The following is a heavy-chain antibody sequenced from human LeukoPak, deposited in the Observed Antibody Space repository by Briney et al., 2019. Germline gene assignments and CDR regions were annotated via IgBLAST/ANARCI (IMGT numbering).Heavy chain of an antibody. Sequence: PSGALSLTCTVSGGSISIYYWSWIRHPPGKGLEWIGYIYYSGSINYNPSLKSRVTISVDTSKNQFSLKLSSVTAADTAVYYCASFGYYDCWSGLMDVWGKGTTVTVSS. CDR2: IYYSGSI. V-gene: IGHV4-59*01. J-gene: IGHJ6*03. CDR3: ASFGYYDCWSGLMDV. CDR1: GGSISIYY. D-gene: IGHD3-3*01.